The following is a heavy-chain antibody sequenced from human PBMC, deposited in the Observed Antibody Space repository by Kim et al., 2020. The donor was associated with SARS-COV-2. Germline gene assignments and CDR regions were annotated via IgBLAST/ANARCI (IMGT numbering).Heavy chain of an antibody. CDR1: GFTFSSYS. J-gene: IGHJ6*02. D-gene: IGHD2-2*02. CDR3: ARGDIVVVPAAIYQPLLYPYYYYGMDV. CDR2: ISSSSSYI. V-gene: IGHV3-21*01. Sequence: GGSLRLSCAASGFTFSSYSMNWVRQAPGKGLEWVSSISSSSSYIYYADSVKGRFTISRDNAKNSLYLQMNSLRAEDTAVYYCARGDIVVVPAAIYQPLLYPYYYYGMDVWGQGTTVTVSS.